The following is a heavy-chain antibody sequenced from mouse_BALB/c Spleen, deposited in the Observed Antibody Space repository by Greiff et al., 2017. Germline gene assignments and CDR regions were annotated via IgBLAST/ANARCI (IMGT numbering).Heavy chain of an antibody. CDR2: ISSGGSYT. CDR1: GFTFSSYG. Sequence: EVQVVESGGDLVKPGGSLKLSCAASGFTFSSYGMSWVRQTPDKRLEWVATISSGGSYTYYPDSVKGRFTISRDNAKNTLYLQMSSLKSEDTAMYYCARRQITTGGYAMDYWGQGTSVTVSS. J-gene: IGHJ4*01. CDR3: ARRQITTGGYAMDY. V-gene: IGHV5-6*01. D-gene: IGHD1-1*01.